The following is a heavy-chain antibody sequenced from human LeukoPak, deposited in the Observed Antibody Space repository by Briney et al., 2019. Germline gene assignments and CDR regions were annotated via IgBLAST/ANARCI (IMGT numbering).Heavy chain of an antibody. CDR2: ISSSSYI. V-gene: IGHV3-21*01. CDR3: ARVEAAYSSGWFLYYYGMDV. CDR1: GFIFSSFT. J-gene: IGHJ6*02. D-gene: IGHD6-19*01. Sequence: GGSRRLSCSASGFIFSSFTLNWVRQAPGKGLEWVSSISSSSYIHIADSVKDRFTISRDNAKNSLFLQMNSLRAEDTAVYYCARVEAAYSSGWFLYYYGMDVWGQGTTVTVSS.